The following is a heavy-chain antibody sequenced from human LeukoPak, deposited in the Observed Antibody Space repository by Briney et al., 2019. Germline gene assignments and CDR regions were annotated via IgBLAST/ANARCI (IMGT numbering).Heavy chain of an antibody. V-gene: IGHV1-46*01. CDR2: INPSGGST. CDR1: GYTFTSYY. D-gene: IGHD2-2*01. CDR3: ARDKPPDGVVVPAARVRPYNWFDP. J-gene: IGHJ5*02. Sequence: ASVKVSCKASGYTFTSYYMHWVRQAPGQGLEWMGIINPSGGSTSYAQKFQGRVTMTRDTSTSTVYMELSSLRSEDTAVYYCARDKPPDGVVVPAARVRPYNWFDPWGQGTLVTVSS.